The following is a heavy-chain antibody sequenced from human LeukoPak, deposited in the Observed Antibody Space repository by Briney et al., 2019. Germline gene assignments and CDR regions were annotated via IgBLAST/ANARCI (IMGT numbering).Heavy chain of an antibody. CDR2: TSSGLNVK. CDR3: AREGYYGSGSPPSLYFDY. CDR1: GFTFRNYV. V-gene: IGHV3-30-3*01. J-gene: IGHJ4*02. Sequence: GGSLKLSCAASGFTFRNYVIHWVRQAPGKGLEWVAVTSSGLNVKLYADSVKGRFTISRDNSRSTLYLQMNSLRPEDTAIYYCAREGYYGSGSPPSLYFDYWGQGTLVTVSS. D-gene: IGHD3-10*01.